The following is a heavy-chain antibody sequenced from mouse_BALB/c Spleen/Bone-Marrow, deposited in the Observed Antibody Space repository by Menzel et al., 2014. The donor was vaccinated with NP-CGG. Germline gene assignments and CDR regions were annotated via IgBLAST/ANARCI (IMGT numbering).Heavy chain of an antibody. V-gene: IGHV5-9-1*01. D-gene: IGHD4-1*01. CDR2: ISSGGNYT. CDR3: ASTGYFFDY. Sequence: EVMLVESGGGLVRPGGSLKLSCAASGFTFSSYAMSWVRQTPEKGLEWVATISSGGNYTYYPDSVKGRFTISRDNAKNTLYLQMSSPRSEDTAMYYCASTGYFFDYWGQGTTLTVSS. CDR1: GFTFSSYA. J-gene: IGHJ2*01.